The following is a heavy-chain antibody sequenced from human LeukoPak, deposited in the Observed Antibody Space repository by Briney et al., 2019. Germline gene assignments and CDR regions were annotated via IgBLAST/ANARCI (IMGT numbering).Heavy chain of an antibody. V-gene: IGHV4-59*01. Sequence: SETLSLTCTVSGGSISSYYWSWIRQPPGKGLEWIGYIYYSGSANYNPSLKSRVTISVDTSKNQFSLKLSSVTAADTAVYYCASYDFWSGYYGYWGQGTLVTVSS. D-gene: IGHD3-3*01. J-gene: IGHJ4*02. CDR1: GGSISSYY. CDR2: IYYSGSA. CDR3: ASYDFWSGYYGY.